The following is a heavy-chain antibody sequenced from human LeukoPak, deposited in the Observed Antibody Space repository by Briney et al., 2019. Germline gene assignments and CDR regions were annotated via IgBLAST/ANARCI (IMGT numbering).Heavy chain of an antibody. D-gene: IGHD3-9*01. Sequence: SETLSLTCAVSAGSISSSTWWTWVRQPPGKGLEWIGEVFYSGSTNPNPSLKSRLTMSVAESKHEFSLKLTSVTVADTAVYYCASGGLVSRYLDHWGQGTLATVSP. CDR2: VFYSGST. V-gene: IGHV4-4*02. CDR1: AGSISSSTW. CDR3: ASGGLVSRYLDH. J-gene: IGHJ4*02.